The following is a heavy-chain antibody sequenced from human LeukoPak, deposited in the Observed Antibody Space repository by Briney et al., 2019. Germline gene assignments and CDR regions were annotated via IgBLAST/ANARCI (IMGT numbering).Heavy chain of an antibody. V-gene: IGHV4-34*01. CDR3: ARDLSSGWYTGWFDP. CDR1: GGSFSGYY. D-gene: IGHD6-19*01. Sequence: KASETLSLTCAVYGGSFSGYYWSWIRQPPGKGLEWIGEINHSGSTNYHPSLKSRVTISVDTSKKQFSLKLSSVTAADTAVYYCARDLSSGWYTGWFDPWGQGTLVTVSS. CDR2: INHSGST. J-gene: IGHJ5*02.